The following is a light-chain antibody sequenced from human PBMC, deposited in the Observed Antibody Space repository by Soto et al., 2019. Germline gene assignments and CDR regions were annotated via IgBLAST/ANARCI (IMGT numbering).Light chain of an antibody. CDR2: DVS. CDR1: SSDVGRYNY. V-gene: IGLV2-14*01. J-gene: IGLJ1*01. Sequence: QSALTQPASVSGSPGQSITISCTGTSSDVGRYNYVSWYQQHPGKVPKVIIYDVSNRPSGVSNRFSGSKSGNTASLTISGLQAEDEADYYCSSYTSTFTLAFGTGTKVTVL. CDR3: SSYTSTFTLA.